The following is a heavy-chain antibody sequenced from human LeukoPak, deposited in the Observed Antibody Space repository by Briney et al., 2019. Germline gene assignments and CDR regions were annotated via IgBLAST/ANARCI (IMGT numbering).Heavy chain of an antibody. V-gene: IGHV3-30*18. CDR2: ISYDGSNK. CDR3: AKDRGDHFDY. Sequence: LGGSLRLSCAASGFTFSSYGMHWVRQAPGKGLEWVAVISYDGSNKYYADSVKGRFTISRDNSKNTLYLQMNSLRAEDTAVYYCAKDRGDHFDYWGQGTLVTVSS. D-gene: IGHD3-10*01. CDR1: GFTFSSYG. J-gene: IGHJ4*02.